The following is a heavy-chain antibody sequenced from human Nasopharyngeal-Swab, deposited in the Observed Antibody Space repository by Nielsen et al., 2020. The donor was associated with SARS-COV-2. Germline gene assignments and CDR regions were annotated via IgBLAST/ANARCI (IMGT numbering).Heavy chain of an antibody. D-gene: IGHD3-22*01. V-gene: IGHV1-69*10. CDR2: IIPILGIA. Sequence: SVKVSCKASGYTFTSYAMNWVRQAPGQGLEWMGGIIPILGIANYAQKFQGRVTITADKSTSTAYMELSSLRSEDTAVYYCARWGYYDSFEYYYGMDVWGQGTTVTVSS. J-gene: IGHJ6*02. CDR1: GYTFTSYA. CDR3: ARWGYYDSFEYYYGMDV.